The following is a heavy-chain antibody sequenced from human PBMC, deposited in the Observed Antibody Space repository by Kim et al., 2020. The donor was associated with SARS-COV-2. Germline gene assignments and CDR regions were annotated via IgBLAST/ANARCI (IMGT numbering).Heavy chain of an antibody. J-gene: IGHJ5*02. CDR2: IIPIFGTA. D-gene: IGHD3-9*01. CDR1: GGTFSSYA. CDR3: ARVAPELYDILTGVANWFDP. V-gene: IGHV1-69*13. Sequence: SVKVSCKASGGTFSSYAISWVRQAPGQGLEWMGGIIPIFGTANYAQKFQGRVTITADESTSTAYMELSSLRSEDTAVYYCARVAPELYDILTGVANWFDPWGQGTLVTVSS.